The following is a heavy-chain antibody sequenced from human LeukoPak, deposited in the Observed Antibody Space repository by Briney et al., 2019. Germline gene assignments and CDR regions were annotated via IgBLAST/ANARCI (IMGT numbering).Heavy chain of an antibody. D-gene: IGHD2-15*01. V-gene: IGHV3-74*01. J-gene: IGHJ3*02. CDR2: FNSDESTT. CDR1: GFTFSNYW. Sequence: PGGSLRLSCAAPGFTFSNYWMHWVRQAPGKGLVWVSRFNSDESTTSYADSVKGRFTISRDNANNMLYLQMNSLRAEDAAVYYCARASGGNAAFDIWSQGTMVTVSS. CDR3: ARASGGNAAFDI.